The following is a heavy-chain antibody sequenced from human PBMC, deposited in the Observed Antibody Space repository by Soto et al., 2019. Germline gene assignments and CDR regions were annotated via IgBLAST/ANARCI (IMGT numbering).Heavy chain of an antibody. D-gene: IGHD3-10*01. CDR3: AKDPTWYYGSGSYSYYYYGMDV. Sequence: GGSLRLSCAASGFTFSSYGMHWVRQAPGKGLEWVAVISYDGSNKYYADSVKGRFTISRDNSKNTLYLQMNSLRAEDTAVYYCAKDPTWYYGSGSYSYYYYGMDVWGQGTTVTVSS. J-gene: IGHJ6*02. CDR2: ISYDGSNK. V-gene: IGHV3-30*18. CDR1: GFTFSSYG.